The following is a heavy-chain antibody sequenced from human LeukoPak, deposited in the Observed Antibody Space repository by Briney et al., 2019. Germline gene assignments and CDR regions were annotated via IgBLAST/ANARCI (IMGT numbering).Heavy chain of an antibody. V-gene: IGHV5-51*01. J-gene: IGHJ4*02. CDR1: RYSFTSYW. CDR2: IYPGDSDT. D-gene: IGHD1-26*01. Sequence: PGESLKISCKGSRYSFTSYWIGWVRQMPGKGLEWMGIIYPGDSDTRYSPSFQGQVTISADKSISTAYLQWSSLKASDTAMYYCASWLKRGSYPYYFDYWGQGTLVTVSS. CDR3: ASWLKRGSYPYYFDY.